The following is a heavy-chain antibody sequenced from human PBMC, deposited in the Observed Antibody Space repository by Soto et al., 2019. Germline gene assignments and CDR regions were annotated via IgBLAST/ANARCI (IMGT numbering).Heavy chain of an antibody. CDR3: ARGRIRKSRLIAARNPRVSEYYGMDG. CDR2: IYYSGST. Sequence: SETLSLTCTVSGGSISSGDYYWSWIRQPPGKCLEWIGYIYYSGSTYYNPSLKSRVTISVDTSKNQFSLKLRSVTAADTAVYYCARGRIRKSRLIAARNPRVSEYYGMDGWGQGTTVTVSS. CDR1: GGSISSGDYY. J-gene: IGHJ6*02. V-gene: IGHV4-30-4*01. D-gene: IGHD6-6*01.